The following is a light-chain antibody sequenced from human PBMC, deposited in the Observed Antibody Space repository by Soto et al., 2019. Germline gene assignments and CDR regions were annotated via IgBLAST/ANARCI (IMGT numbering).Light chain of an antibody. CDR3: QQRSSWPIT. V-gene: IGKV3-11*01. CDR1: QSVTSY. J-gene: IGKJ5*01. Sequence: EIVLTQSPATLSLSPGERATLSCRASQSVTSYLAWYQQRPGQAPRLLIYDASRRATGIPARFSGSGSGADFTLIISTLEPEDFAVYYCQQRSSWPITFGQGTRLEIK. CDR2: DAS.